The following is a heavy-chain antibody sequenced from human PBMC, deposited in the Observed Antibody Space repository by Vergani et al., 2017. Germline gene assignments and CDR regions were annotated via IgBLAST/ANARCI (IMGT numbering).Heavy chain of an antibody. V-gene: IGHV4-34*01. CDR3: ERGPLGFWNGYYPGDYYIDV. J-gene: IGHJ6*03. Sequence: QVQLQQWGAGLLKPSETLSLTCAVYGGSFSGYYWSWIRQPPGKGLEWIGEINHSGSTNYNPSLKSRVTISVDTSKNQFSLKLSSVTAADTAVYYCERGPLGFWNGYYPGDYYIDVWGKGP. CDR1: GGSFSGYY. D-gene: IGHD3-3*01. CDR2: INHSGST.